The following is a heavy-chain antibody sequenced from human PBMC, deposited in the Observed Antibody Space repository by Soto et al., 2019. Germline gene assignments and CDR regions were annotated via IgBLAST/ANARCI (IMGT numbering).Heavy chain of an antibody. CDR2: IIPIFGTA. Sequence: ASVKVSCKASGGTFSSYAISWVRQAPGQGLEWMGGIIPIFGTANYAQKFQGRVTITADESTSTAYMELSSLRSEDTAVYYCARDSHYDFWSGYYYYYYGMDVWGQGTTVTVSS. J-gene: IGHJ6*02. CDR3: ARDSHYDFWSGYYYYYYGMDV. D-gene: IGHD3-3*01. V-gene: IGHV1-69*13. CDR1: GGTFSSYA.